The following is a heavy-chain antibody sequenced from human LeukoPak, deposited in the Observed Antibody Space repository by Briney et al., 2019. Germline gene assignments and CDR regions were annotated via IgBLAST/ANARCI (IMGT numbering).Heavy chain of an antibody. V-gene: IGHV3-21*01. CDR2: ISSTSEHI. Sequence: GGSLRLSCAASGFTFSNYNMYWVRQTPGKGLECVSSISSTSEHIYYADSVKGRFTISRDNAKNSLYLQMNSLRAEDTAVYYCARAPYGSGYGMDVWGQGTTVTVSS. CDR1: GFTFSNYN. D-gene: IGHD3-10*01. CDR3: ARAPYGSGYGMDV. J-gene: IGHJ6*02.